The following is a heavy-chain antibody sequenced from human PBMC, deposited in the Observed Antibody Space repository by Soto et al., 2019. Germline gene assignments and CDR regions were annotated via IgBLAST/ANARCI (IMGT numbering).Heavy chain of an antibody. D-gene: IGHD3-10*01. CDR2: ISAYNGNT. CDR1: GYTFSNFG. J-gene: IGHJ4*02. Sequence: ASVKVSCKASGYTFSNFGFTWVRQAPGQGLEWMGWISAYNGNTDFAQKFQGRVTMTTDTSTSTAYMELWYLTSDDTAVYYCSRAGAYGSFYFFDYWGQGALVTXSS. CDR3: SRAGAYGSFYFFDY. V-gene: IGHV1-18*01.